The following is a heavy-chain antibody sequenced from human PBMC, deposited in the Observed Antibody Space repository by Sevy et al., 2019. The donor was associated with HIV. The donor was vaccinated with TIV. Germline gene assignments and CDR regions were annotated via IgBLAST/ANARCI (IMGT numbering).Heavy chain of an antibody. Sequence: GGSLRLSCTVTGFTFSGFSFSHYSMNWVRQAPGRGLEWVSSISYNSNFILYGDPVKGRFTISRDDAKNSLFLLMDRLRADDTAMYYCALTNSADYYDSGAFHLWGRGTMVTVSS. D-gene: IGHD3-22*01. J-gene: IGHJ3*01. CDR2: ISYNSNFI. V-gene: IGHV3-21*06. CDR1: GFSFSHYS. CDR3: ALTNSADYYDSGAFHL.